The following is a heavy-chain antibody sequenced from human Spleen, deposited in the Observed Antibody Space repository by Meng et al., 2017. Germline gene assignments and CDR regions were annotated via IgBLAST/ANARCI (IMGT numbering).Heavy chain of an antibody. CDR1: GYTFTSYG. CDR2: ISGYNGNT. CDR3: ARATTPDY. Sequence: QVTVGQAGVEVREPGASVKVSCKASGYTFTSYGISWVRQAPGQGLEWMGWISGYNGNTNYAQRLQGRVTMTTDTSTRTAYMELRSLRSDDTAVYYCARATTPDYWGQGTLVTVSS. D-gene: IGHD1-1*01. V-gene: IGHV1-18*01. J-gene: IGHJ4*02.